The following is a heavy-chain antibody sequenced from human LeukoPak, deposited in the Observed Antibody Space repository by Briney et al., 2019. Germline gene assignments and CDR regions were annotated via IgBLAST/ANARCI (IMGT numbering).Heavy chain of an antibody. V-gene: IGHV3-21*06. J-gene: IGHJ6*03. CDR3: ARVPYSGNYGAYYYYYLDV. Sequence: GSLRLSCAASGFTFSSYNMNWVRQAPGKGLEWASSITSSSSYIYYADSVKGRFTISRDNAKNSLYLQMDSLRVEDTAEYYCARVPYSGNYGAYYYYYLDVWGKGTTVTVSS. CDR1: GFTFSSYN. CDR2: ITSSSSYI. D-gene: IGHD1-26*01.